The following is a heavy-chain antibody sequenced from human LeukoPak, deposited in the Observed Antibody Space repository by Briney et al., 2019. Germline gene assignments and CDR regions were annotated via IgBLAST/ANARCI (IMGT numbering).Heavy chain of an antibody. V-gene: IGHV3-21*01. J-gene: IGHJ1*01. CDR3: TTCYLQH. CDR1: GFTFTSYS. CDR2: ISGSSKHR. Sequence: PGGSLRLSCAASGFTFTSYSMNWVRQAPGKGLEWVSSISGSSKHRYYADSVKGRFTISRDNAKSSLYLQMNSLRAEDTAVYSVTTCYLQHWGQGTLVTASS. D-gene: IGHD4-17*01.